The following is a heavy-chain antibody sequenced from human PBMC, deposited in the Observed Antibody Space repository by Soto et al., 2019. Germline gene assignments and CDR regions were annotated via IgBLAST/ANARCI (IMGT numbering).Heavy chain of an antibody. D-gene: IGHD5-12*01. CDR3: ARQIYDSDSGPNFQYYFDS. V-gene: IGHV5-10-1*01. CDR1: GYSFAGYW. CDR2: IDPSDSQT. J-gene: IGHJ4*02. Sequence: GESLKISCKGSGYSFAGYWITWVRQKPGKGLEWMGRIDPSDSQTYYSPSFRGHVTISATKSITTVFLQWSSLRASDTAMYYCARQIYDSDSGPNFQYYFDSWGQGAPVTVSS.